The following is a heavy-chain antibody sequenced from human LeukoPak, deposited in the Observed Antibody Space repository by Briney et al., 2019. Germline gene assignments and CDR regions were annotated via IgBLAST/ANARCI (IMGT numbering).Heavy chain of an antibody. CDR1: GGSISTYY. Sequence: SETLSLTCTVPGGSISTYYWSWIRQPPGKGLEWIGYIYYTGSTSYNPSLKSRVTMSLDASKNQFSLELNSVTPADTAVYYCARGGNYWPQWWFDPWGRGTLVSVSS. J-gene: IGHJ5*02. CDR3: ARGGNYWPQWWFDP. V-gene: IGHV4-59*01. D-gene: IGHD1-26*01. CDR2: IYYTGST.